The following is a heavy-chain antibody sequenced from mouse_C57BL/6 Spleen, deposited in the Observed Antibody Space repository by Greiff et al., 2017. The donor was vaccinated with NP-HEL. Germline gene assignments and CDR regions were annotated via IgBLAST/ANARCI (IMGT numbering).Heavy chain of an antibody. Sequence: QVQLQQPGAELVKPGASVKLSCKASGYTFTSYWMHWVKQRPGQGLEWIGMIHPNSGSTNYNEKFKSKATLTVDKSSSTAYMQLSSLTSEDSAVDYCARLYDYDRGWFADWGQGTLVTVSA. CDR2: IHPNSGST. J-gene: IGHJ3*01. V-gene: IGHV1-64*01. CDR3: ARLYDYDRGWFAD. CDR1: GYTFTSYW. D-gene: IGHD2-4*01.